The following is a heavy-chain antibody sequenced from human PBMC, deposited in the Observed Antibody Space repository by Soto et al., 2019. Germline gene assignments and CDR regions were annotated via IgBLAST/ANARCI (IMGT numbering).Heavy chain of an antibody. D-gene: IGHD5-18*01. Sequence: QVHLVQSGAEVKKPGASVKVSCKTSGYTFTNNVIHWVRQAPGQRLEWMGWVNAGNDNTKWSREFQGRLTLTKDTSATTAYMELSSLASEGTDIYFCAREVPYGYSRFDYWGQGTLVTVSS. CDR3: AREVPYGYSRFDY. CDR2: VNAGNDNT. V-gene: IGHV1-3*01. J-gene: IGHJ4*02. CDR1: GYTFTNNV.